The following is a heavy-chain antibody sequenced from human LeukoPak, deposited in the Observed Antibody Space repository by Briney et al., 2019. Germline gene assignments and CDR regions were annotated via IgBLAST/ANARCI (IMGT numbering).Heavy chain of an antibody. CDR3: ARGYCSSTSCSKFDY. Sequence: GASVTVSCKASGGTFSSYAISWVRQAPGQGLEWMGGIIPIFGTANYAQKFQGRVTITTDESTSTAYMELSSLRSEDTAVYYCARGYCSSTSCSKFDYWGQGTLVTVSS. J-gene: IGHJ4*02. CDR1: GGTFSSYA. D-gene: IGHD2-2*01. V-gene: IGHV1-69*05. CDR2: IIPIFGTA.